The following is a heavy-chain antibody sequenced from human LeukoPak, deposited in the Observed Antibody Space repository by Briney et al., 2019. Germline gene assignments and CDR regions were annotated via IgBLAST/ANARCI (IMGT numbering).Heavy chain of an antibody. CDR1: GFTFSTYW. Sequence: PGGSLRLSCAASGFTFSTYWMNWVRQAPGKGRVWVSRIKSDGSSTSYADYVKGRFTTSRDNAKNTLYLQMNSLRAEDTAVYYCAREVYANSYYFDYWGQGTLVTVSS. J-gene: IGHJ4*02. V-gene: IGHV3-74*01. D-gene: IGHD2-8*01. CDR3: AREVYANSYYFDY. CDR2: IKSDGSST.